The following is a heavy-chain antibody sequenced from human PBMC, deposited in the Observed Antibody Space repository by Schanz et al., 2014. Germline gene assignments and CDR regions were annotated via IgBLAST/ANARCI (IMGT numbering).Heavy chain of an antibody. Sequence: VQLVESGGGVVQPGRSLRLSCAASGFTFSNYGLVWVRQAPGKGLEWLSHISGSGGDSVDYADSVKGRFTISRDNTRNSLYLQMNSLRVDDTAVYYCAREFVNWGQGTLVTVSS. CDR3: AREFVN. CDR1: GFTFSNYG. V-gene: IGHV3-48*03. CDR2: ISGSGGDSV. D-gene: IGHD2-21*01. J-gene: IGHJ1*01.